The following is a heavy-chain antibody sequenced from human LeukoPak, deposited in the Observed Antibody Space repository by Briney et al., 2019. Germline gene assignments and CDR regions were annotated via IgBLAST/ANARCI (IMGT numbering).Heavy chain of an antibody. D-gene: IGHD2-15*01. Sequence: GESLKISCKGSGYSFTSYWIGWVRQMPGKGLEWMGIIYPGDSDTRYSPSFQGQVTISADKSISTAYLQWSSLKASDTAMYYCATLPRYCSGGSCYISDYWGQGALVTVSS. CDR2: IYPGDSDT. CDR1: GYSFTSYW. J-gene: IGHJ4*02. V-gene: IGHV5-51*01. CDR3: ATLPRYCSGGSCYISDY.